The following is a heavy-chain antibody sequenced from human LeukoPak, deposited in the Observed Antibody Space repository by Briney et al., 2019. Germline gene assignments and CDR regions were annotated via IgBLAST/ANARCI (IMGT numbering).Heavy chain of an antibody. J-gene: IGHJ6*03. Sequence: GGSLRLSCAASGLTFSSYSMNWVRQAPGKGLEWVSYISSSSTTIYYADSVKGRFTISRDNAKNSLYLQMNSLRAEDTALYYCARDRCSGGRCYSLSVGHMDVWGKGTTVTVSS. CDR1: GLTFSSYS. D-gene: IGHD2-15*01. V-gene: IGHV3-48*01. CDR2: ISSSSTTI. CDR3: ARDRCSGGRCYSLSVGHMDV.